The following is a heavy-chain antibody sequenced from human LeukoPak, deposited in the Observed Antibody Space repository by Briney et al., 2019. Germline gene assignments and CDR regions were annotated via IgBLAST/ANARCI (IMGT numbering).Heavy chain of an antibody. CDR1: GFTVSSNY. J-gene: IGHJ6*03. CDR2: IYSGGST. D-gene: IGHD4/OR15-4a*01. V-gene: IGHV3-66*02. Sequence: GGSLRLSCAASGFTVSSNYMSWVRQAPGKGLEWVSVIYSGGSTYYADSVKGRFTISRDNSKNTLYLQMNSLRAEDTAVYYCARVLTSYYYYDMDVWGKGPTVNASS. CDR3: ARVLTSYYYYDMDV.